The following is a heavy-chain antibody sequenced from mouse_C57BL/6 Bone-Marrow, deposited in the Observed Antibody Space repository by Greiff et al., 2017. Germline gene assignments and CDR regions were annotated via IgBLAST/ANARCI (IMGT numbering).Heavy chain of an antibody. V-gene: IGHV1-54*01. CDR1: GYALTNYL. J-gene: IGHJ3*01. Sequence: VQLQESGAELVRPGTSVKVSCKASGYALTNYLIEWVKQRPGQGLEWIGVINPGSGGTNYNEKLKGKATLTADNSSSTAYMKLSSLTSEDSAVYFCAREEITTGVAVGVAYWGQGTLVTVSA. D-gene: IGHD1-1*01. CDR3: AREEITTGVAVGVAY. CDR2: INPGSGGT.